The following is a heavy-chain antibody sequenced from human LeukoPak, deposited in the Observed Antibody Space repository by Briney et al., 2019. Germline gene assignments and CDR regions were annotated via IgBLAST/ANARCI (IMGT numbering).Heavy chain of an antibody. CDR2: INHSGST. V-gene: IGHV4-34*01. D-gene: IGHD5-18*01. Sequence: SETLSLTCAVYGGSFSGYYWSWIRQPPGKGLEWIGEINHSGSTNYNPSLKSRVTISVDTSENQFSLKLRSVTAADTAVYYCARVVGYSYGTADYWGQGTLVTVSS. CDR3: ARVVGYSYGTADY. J-gene: IGHJ4*02. CDR1: GGSFSGYY.